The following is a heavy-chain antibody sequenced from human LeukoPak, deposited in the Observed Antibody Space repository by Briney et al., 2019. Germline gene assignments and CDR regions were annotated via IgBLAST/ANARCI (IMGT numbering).Heavy chain of an antibody. CDR3: STGQPERSRSFYYYMDV. V-gene: IGHV3-49*03. Sequence: PGGSLRLSCTTSGFIFSDVAMSWFRQAPGKGLEWITSIRSRSYGGTTDYAASVRGRFSISRDACKSIAYLQVNSLKPEDTAVYFCSTGQPERSRSFYYYMDVWGKGTTVTVSS. J-gene: IGHJ6*03. CDR2: IRSRSYGGTT. CDR1: GFIFSDVA. D-gene: IGHD1-1*01.